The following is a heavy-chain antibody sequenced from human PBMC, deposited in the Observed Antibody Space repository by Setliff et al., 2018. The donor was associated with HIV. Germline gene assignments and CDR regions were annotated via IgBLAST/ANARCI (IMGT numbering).Heavy chain of an antibody. J-gene: IGHJ4*02. Sequence: SETLSLTCTVSGGSVSNYYWTWIRQSAGKGLEWIGHINTSGSTKYNPSLKSRLTMSVDSSGNQFSLTLTSVTAADTTVYYCARGGYSYGLYWGQGPRVSVSS. V-gene: IGHV4-4*07. CDR3: ARGGYSYGLY. CDR1: GGSVSNYY. D-gene: IGHD5-18*01. CDR2: INTSGST.